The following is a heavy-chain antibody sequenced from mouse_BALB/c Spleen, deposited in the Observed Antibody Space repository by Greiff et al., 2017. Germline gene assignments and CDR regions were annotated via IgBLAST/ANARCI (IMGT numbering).Heavy chain of an antibody. D-gene: IGHD1-1*01. J-gene: IGHJ2*01. Sequence: VQLQQPGAELVKPGASVKLSCKASGYTFTSYWMHWVKQRPGQGLEWIGEINPSNGRTNYNEKFKSKATLTVDKSSSTAYMQLSSLTSEDSAVYYCARFNYYGSSYFDYWGQGTTLTVSS. CDR3: ARFNYYGSSYFDY. CDR1: GYTFTSYW. CDR2: INPSNGRT. V-gene: IGHV1S81*02.